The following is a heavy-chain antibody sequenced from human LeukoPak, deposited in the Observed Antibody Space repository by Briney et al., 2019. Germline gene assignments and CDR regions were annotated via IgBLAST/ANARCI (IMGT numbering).Heavy chain of an antibody. CDR2: ITGSGGST. J-gene: IGHJ4*02. CDR1: GFTFSNYA. Sequence: GGSLRLSCAASGFTFSNYAMSWVRQAPGKGLEWVSSITGSGGSTKYADSVKGRFTISRDNSKNTLYLQMNSLRAEDTAVYYCAVRSHYYDSSGYHYWGQGTLVTVSS. V-gene: IGHV3-23*01. CDR3: AVRSHYYDSSGYHY. D-gene: IGHD3-22*01.